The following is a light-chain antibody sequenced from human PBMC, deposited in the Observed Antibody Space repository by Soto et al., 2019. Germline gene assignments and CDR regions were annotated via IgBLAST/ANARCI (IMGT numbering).Light chain of an antibody. CDR3: QQYYSTPLMYT. Sequence: DIVMTQSPDSLAVSLGERATINCKSSQSVLYSSNNKNYLAWYQQKPGQPPKLLIYWASTRESGVPDRFSGGGSGTDFTLTISSLQAEDVAVYYCQQYYSTPLMYTFGQGTKLEIK. CDR2: WAS. CDR1: QSVLYSSNNKNY. J-gene: IGKJ2*01. V-gene: IGKV4-1*01.